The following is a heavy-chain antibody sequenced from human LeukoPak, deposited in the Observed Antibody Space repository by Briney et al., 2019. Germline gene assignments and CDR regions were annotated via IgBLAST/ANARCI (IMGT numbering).Heavy chain of an antibody. D-gene: IGHD3-10*01. J-gene: IGHJ4*02. CDR2: IFDNGNT. CDR1: DGSFSGYY. V-gene: IGHV4-59*01. Sequence: SETLSLTCAVYDGSFSGYYWSWIRQPPGKGLEWIGYIFDNGNTNYNPSLKSRVTISLDTSKNQFSLKLSSVTAADTAVYYCARARYYYGHYFDYWGQGTLVTVSS. CDR3: ARARYYYGHYFDY.